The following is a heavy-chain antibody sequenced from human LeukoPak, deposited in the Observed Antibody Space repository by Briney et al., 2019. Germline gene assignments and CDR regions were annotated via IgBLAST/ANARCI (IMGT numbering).Heavy chain of an antibody. V-gene: IGHV3-23*01. Sequence: GGSLRLSCAASGFTFSNYAMNWVRQAPGKGLAWVSAISGSGYSTYYADSVKGRFTISRDNAKNSLYLQMNSLRAEDTAVYYCAELGITMIGGVWGKGTTVTISS. CDR2: ISGSGYST. CDR1: GFTFSNYA. CDR3: AELGITMIGGV. J-gene: IGHJ6*04. D-gene: IGHD3-10*02.